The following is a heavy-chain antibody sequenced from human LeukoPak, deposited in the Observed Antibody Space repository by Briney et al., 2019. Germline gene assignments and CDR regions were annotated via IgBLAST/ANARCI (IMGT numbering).Heavy chain of an antibody. J-gene: IGHJ5*02. Sequence: GGSLRLSCAASGFTFSSYAMQWVRQAPGKGLGWVSVISYDGSNSYYADSLKGRFTISRDDAQISLYLQTNSLRAEDTAVYYCAREWELLERGFDPWGQGTLVTVSS. D-gene: IGHD1-26*01. CDR3: AREWELLERGFDP. V-gene: IGHV3-30-3*01. CDR2: ISYDGSNS. CDR1: GFTFSSYA.